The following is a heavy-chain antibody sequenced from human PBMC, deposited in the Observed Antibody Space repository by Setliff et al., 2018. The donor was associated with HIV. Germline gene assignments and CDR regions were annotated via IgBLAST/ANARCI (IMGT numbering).Heavy chain of an antibody. J-gene: IGHJ5*02. D-gene: IGHD3-10*01. V-gene: IGHV1-69-2*01. Sequence: ASVKVSCKASGFTFTDFYFHWVQQAPGKGLEWVGRVDPEDNNPTYAEKFRDRVTISADTSTNTAYLELRSLRSEDTAVYYCGTDDYYRSGTHWRGVPWGQGTLVTVS. CDR2: VDPEDNNP. CDR3: GTDDYYRSGTHWRGVP. CDR1: GFTFTDFY.